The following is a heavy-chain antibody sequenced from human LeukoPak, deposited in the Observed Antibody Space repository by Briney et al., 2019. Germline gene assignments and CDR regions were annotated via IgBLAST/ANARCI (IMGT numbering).Heavy chain of an antibody. CDR3: ARGSAASFDY. D-gene: IGHD6-13*01. Sequence: SETLSLTCTVSGGSISSGDYYWSWIRQPPGKGLEWIGYIYYSGSTYYNPSPKSRVTISVDTSKNQFSLKLSSVTAADTAVYYCARGSAASFDYWGQGTLVTVSS. CDR2: IYYSGST. J-gene: IGHJ4*02. V-gene: IGHV4-30-4*01. CDR1: GGSISSGDYY.